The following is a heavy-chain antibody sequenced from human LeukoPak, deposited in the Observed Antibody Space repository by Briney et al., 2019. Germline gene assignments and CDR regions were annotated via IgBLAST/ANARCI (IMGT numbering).Heavy chain of an antibody. J-gene: IGHJ6*03. V-gene: IGHV4-59*05. CDR1: GGSISSYY. CDR2: IYHSGST. Sequence: SETLSLTCTVSGGSISSYYWSWIRQPAGKGLEWIGSIYHSGSTHYNPSLKSQVTISVDTSKNHFSLRLSSVTAADTAVYYCARQSIAARGYYYYMDVWGKGTTVTVSS. D-gene: IGHD6-6*01. CDR3: ARQSIAARGYYYYMDV.